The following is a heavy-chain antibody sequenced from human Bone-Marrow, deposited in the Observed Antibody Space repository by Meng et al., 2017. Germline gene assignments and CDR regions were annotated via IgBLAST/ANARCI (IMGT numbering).Heavy chain of an antibody. CDR1: GFIFSSYA. CDR3: AGDYYGSGSYGRFDP. D-gene: IGHD3-10*01. CDR2: ISYDGSNK. Sequence: SLNSSCAASGFIFSSYAMHWVRQAPGKGLEWVAVISYDGSNKYYADFVKGRFTISRDNSKNTLYLQMNSLRAENTAVYYCAGDYYGSGSYGRFDPWGQGTLVTVSS. J-gene: IGHJ5*02. V-gene: IGHV3-30*04.